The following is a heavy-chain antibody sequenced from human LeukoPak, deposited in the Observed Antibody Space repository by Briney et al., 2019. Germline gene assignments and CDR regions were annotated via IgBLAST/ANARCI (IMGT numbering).Heavy chain of an antibody. D-gene: IGHD2-21*02. CDR1: GFTFSSYG. Sequence: GGSLRLSCAASGFTFSSYGMHWVRQAPGKGLEWVAVISYDGSNKYYADSVKGRFTISRDNSKNTLYLQMNSLRAEDTAVYYCAKGVLAYCGGDCFPPIDYWGQGTLVTVSS. CDR3: AKGVLAYCGGDCFPPIDY. V-gene: IGHV3-30*18. CDR2: ISYDGSNK. J-gene: IGHJ4*02.